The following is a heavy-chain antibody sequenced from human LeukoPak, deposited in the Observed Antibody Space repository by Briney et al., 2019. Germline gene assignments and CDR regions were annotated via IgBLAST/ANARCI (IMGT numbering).Heavy chain of an antibody. J-gene: IGHJ5*02. CDR2: IYHSGST. CDR3: ARHRIYGSGSYYPNWFDP. Sequence: RSSETLSLTCAVSGGSISSSNWWSWVRQPPGKGLEWIGEIYHSGSTNYNPSLKSRVTISVDKSKNQFSLKLSSVTAADTAVYYCARHRIYGSGSYYPNWFDPWGQGTLVTVSS. V-gene: IGHV4-4*02. D-gene: IGHD3-10*01. CDR1: GGSISSSNW.